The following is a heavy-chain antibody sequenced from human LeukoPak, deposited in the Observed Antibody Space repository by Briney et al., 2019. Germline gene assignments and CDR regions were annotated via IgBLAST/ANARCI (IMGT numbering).Heavy chain of an antibody. J-gene: IGHJ5*01. CDR3: ARGESSYCSGGCYFAS. CDR2: ISSGSYTI. V-gene: IGHV3-48*03. Sequence: PGGSLRLSCAASGFTFSSYEMNWVRQAPGKGMEWISYISSGSYTIYYADSVKGRFTISRDNSKKSVYLQMNSLRAEDTATYYCARGESSYCSGGCYFASWGQGTLVTISS. D-gene: IGHD2-15*01. CDR1: GFTFSSYE.